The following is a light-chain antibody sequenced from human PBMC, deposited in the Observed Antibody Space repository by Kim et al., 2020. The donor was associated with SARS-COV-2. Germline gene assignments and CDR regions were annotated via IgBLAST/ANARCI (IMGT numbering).Light chain of an antibody. CDR3: QAWDSSPNWV. J-gene: IGLJ3*02. Sequence: SYELTQPPSVSVSPGQTASITCSGDKLGDKYACWYQQKPGQSPVLVIYQDSKRPSGIPERFSGSNSGNTATLTISGTQAMDEADSYCQAWDSSPNWVFGG. V-gene: IGLV3-1*01. CDR1: KLGDKY. CDR2: QDS.